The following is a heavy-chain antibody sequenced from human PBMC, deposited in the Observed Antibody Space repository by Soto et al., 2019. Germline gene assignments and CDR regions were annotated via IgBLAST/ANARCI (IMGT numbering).Heavy chain of an antibody. V-gene: IGHV4-31*02. CDR2: IYYSGST. Sequence: PSETLSLTCTVSGGSISSGDYYWSWIRQHPGKGLEWIGYIYYSGSTYYNPSLKSRVTISVDTSKNRFSLKLSSVTAADTAVYYCASLPYGSGIHYFDYWGQGTLVTVSS. CDR3: ASLPYGSGIHYFDY. J-gene: IGHJ4*02. D-gene: IGHD3-10*01. CDR1: GGSISSGDYY.